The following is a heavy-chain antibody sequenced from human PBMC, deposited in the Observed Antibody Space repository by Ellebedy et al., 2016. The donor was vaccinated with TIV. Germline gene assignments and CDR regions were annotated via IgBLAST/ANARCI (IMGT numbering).Heavy chain of an antibody. V-gene: IGHV3-30*01. CDR1: GFTFSSYA. CDR3: ARGRVMKY. Sequence: PGGSLRLSCAASGFTFSSYAMHWVRQAPGKGLEWVAVISYDGSNKYYADSVKGRFTISRDNSKNTLYLQMNSLRAEDTAVYYCARGRVMKYWGQGTLVTVSS. J-gene: IGHJ4*02. CDR2: ISYDGSNK.